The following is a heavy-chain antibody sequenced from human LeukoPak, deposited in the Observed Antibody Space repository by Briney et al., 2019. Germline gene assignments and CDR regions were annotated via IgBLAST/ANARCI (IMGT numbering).Heavy chain of an antibody. CDR2: IHHSGNT. CDR3: ARAYYYYYMDV. J-gene: IGHJ6*03. V-gene: IGHV4-38-2*02. CDR1: GYSISSGYF. Sequence: TSETLSLTCTVSGYSISSGYFWGWIRQSPGKGLEWIGTIHHSGNTYYNPSLKSRVTISVDTSKNQFSLKLSSVTAADTAVYYCARAYYYYYMDVWGKGTTVTVSS.